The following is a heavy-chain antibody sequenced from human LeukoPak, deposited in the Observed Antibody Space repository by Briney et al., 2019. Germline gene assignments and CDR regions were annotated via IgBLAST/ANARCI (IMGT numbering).Heavy chain of an antibody. J-gene: IGHJ4*02. V-gene: IGHV3-11*01. CDR2: IGIFGRTT. CDR3: ARGRGKGYQLLTTFDS. D-gene: IGHD2-2*01. CDR1: GFTFSGYD. Sequence: PAGSLRLSCTASGFTFSGYDMSWIRQVPGKGLEWISYIGIFGRTTYYAGSVKGRFTISRDNANNTVSLQMNSLRPEDTAVYFCARGRGKGYQLLTTFDSWGQGILVTVSS.